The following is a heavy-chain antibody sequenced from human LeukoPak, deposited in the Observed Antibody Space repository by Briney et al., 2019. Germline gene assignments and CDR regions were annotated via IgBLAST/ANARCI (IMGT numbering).Heavy chain of an antibody. D-gene: IGHD6-19*01. Sequence: GGSLGLSCAASGFTFSSYGMHRVRQAPGKGLEWVAVIWYDGNNKYYADSVKGRFTISRDNSKNTLFLQMNSLRAEDTAVYFCAKVPISYSSGLFDYWGQGTLVTVSS. CDR1: GFTFSSYG. V-gene: IGHV3-33*06. CDR2: IWYDGNNK. J-gene: IGHJ4*02. CDR3: AKVPISYSSGLFDY.